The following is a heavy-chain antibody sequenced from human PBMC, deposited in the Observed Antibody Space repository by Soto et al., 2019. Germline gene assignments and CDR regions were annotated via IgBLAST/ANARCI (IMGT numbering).Heavy chain of an antibody. D-gene: IGHD6-19*01. Sequence: QVQLVESGGGVVQPGRSLRLSCAASGFTFSSYAMHWVRQAPGKGLEWVAVISYDGSNKYYADSVKGRFTISRDNSKNTLYLQMNSLRAEDTAVYYCARGFLGYSSGWYLGDQYFQHWGQGTLVTVSS. CDR3: ARGFLGYSSGWYLGDQYFQH. CDR2: ISYDGSNK. CDR1: GFTFSSYA. J-gene: IGHJ1*01. V-gene: IGHV3-30-3*01.